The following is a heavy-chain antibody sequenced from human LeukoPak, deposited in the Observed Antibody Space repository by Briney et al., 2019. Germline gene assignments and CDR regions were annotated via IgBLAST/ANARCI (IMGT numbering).Heavy chain of an antibody. CDR3: ARGKAVAGTGPFDY. J-gene: IGHJ4*02. V-gene: IGHV1-18*04. D-gene: IGHD6-19*01. Sequence: ASVKVSCKASGYSFISYGMSWVRQAPGEGLEWMGWISGYNGKTNYAQKLQGRVTMTTDTSTSTAYMELRSLRSDDTAVYYCARGKAVAGTGPFDYWGQGTLVTVSS. CDR1: GYSFISYG. CDR2: ISGYNGKT.